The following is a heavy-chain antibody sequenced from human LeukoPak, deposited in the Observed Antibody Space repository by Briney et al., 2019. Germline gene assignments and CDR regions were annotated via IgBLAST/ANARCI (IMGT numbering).Heavy chain of an antibody. CDR1: GFTFSSYG. V-gene: IGHV3-23*01. CDR3: ARGSSNVAARNNWSDP. CDR2: ISGSGGST. J-gene: IGHJ5*02. D-gene: IGHD6-6*01. Sequence: PGGSLRLSCAASGFTFSSYGMSWVRQAPGKGLEWVSAISGSGGSTYYADSVKGRFTISRDNGKNSLYLQMNSLRAEDTAVYFCARGSSNVAARNNWSDPWGQGTLVTVSS.